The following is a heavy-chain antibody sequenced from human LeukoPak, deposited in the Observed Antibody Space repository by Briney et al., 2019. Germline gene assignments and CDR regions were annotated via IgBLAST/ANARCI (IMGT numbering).Heavy chain of an antibody. J-gene: IGHJ4*02. CDR2: IYYSGST. D-gene: IGHD3-3*01. CDR3: ATQNYDFWSGYYPFDY. Sequence: PSETLSLTCTVSGGSISSSSYYWGWMRQPRGKGLELMGSIYYSGSTYYNPSLKSRVTISVDTSKYQFSLKLRSVTAADTAVYYCATQNYDFWSGYYPFDYWGQGTLVTVSS. CDR1: GGSISSSSYY. V-gene: IGHV4-39*01.